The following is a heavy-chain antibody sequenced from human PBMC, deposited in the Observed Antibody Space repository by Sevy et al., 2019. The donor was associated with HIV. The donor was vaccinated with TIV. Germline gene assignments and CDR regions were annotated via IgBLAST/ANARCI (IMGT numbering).Heavy chain of an antibody. CDR3: ARGMGSYGILTGYHYYYYGMDV. Sequence: SETLSLTCTVSGDSISTYYWSWIRQPPGKGLEWIGYIYYSGSTNYNPSLKSRVTMSIDTSKNQFSLKLSSVTAADTAVYYCARGMGSYGILTGYHYYYYGMDVWGQGTTVTVSS. CDR2: IYYSGST. V-gene: IGHV4-59*01. J-gene: IGHJ6*02. CDR1: GDSISTYY. D-gene: IGHD3-9*01.